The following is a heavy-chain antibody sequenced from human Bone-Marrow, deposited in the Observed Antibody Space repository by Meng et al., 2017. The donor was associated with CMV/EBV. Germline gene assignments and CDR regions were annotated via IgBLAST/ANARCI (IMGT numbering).Heavy chain of an antibody. D-gene: IGHD3-10*01. Sequence: SETLSLTCTVSGGSISSYYWSWIRQPPGKGLEWIGYIYYSGSTNYNPSLKSRVTISVDTSKNQFSLKLSSVTAADTAVYYCAREGLGSSAFDIWGQGTRVTVSS. CDR3: AREGLGSSAFDI. V-gene: IGHV4-59*01. CDR2: IYYSGST. CDR1: GGSISSYY. J-gene: IGHJ3*02.